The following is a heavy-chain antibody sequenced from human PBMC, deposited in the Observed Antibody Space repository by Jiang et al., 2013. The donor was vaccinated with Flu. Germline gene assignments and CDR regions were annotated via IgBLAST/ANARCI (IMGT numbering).Heavy chain of an antibody. Sequence: NTGNDNTKYSQKFQGRVTITRDISANTAYMELSSLRSEDTAVYFCARGGDYSYGMDVWGQGTTVTVSS. J-gene: IGHJ6*02. V-gene: IGHV1-3*04. CDR3: ARGGDYSYGMDV. D-gene: IGHD3-10*01. CDR2: NTGNDNT.